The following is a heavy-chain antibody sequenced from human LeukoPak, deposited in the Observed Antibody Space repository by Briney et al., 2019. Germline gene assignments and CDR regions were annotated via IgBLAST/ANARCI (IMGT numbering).Heavy chain of an antibody. CDR1: GYTLTSYY. J-gene: IGHJ3*02. V-gene: IGHV1-46*01. CDR3: AREGSRAYCGGDCYAFDI. CDR2: INPSGGST. D-gene: IGHD2-21*01. Sequence: ASVKVSCKASGYTLTSYYIHWVRQAPGQGLEWMGIINPSGGSTSYAQKFQGRVTMTRDTSTSTVYMELSSLRSEDTAVYYCAREGSRAYCGGDCYAFDIWGQGTMVTVSS.